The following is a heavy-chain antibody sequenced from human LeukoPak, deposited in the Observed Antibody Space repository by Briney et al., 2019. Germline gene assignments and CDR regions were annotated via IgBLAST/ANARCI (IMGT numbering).Heavy chain of an antibody. V-gene: IGHV4-34*01. J-gene: IGHJ3*02. CDR2: INHSGNT. Sequence: SETLSLTCAVYGGSFSGYYWSWIRQPPGKGMEWIGEINHSGNTNYNPSLTSRVTIPLATSKNKFSLKLNSVTAADTAVYYSAGGGETKLLGAFDIWGQGRIVTVSS. CDR1: GGSFSGYY. CDR3: AGGGETKLLGAFDI. D-gene: IGHD2-21*01.